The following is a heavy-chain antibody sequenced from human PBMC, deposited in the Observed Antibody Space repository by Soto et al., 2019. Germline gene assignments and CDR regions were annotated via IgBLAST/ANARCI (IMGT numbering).Heavy chain of an antibody. D-gene: IGHD6-13*01. CDR3: AKPSGSWPNYFYY. J-gene: IGHJ4*02. CDR2: ISYDGSNK. CDR1: GFTFSSYG. V-gene: IGHV3-30*18. Sequence: QVQLVESGGGVVQPGRSLRLSCAASGFTFSSYGLHWVRQAPGKGLEWVALISYDGSNKYFADSVKGRFTISRDTSKNTLYLQMNSLRAEDTAVYYCAKPSGSWPNYFYYWGQGTLVTVSS.